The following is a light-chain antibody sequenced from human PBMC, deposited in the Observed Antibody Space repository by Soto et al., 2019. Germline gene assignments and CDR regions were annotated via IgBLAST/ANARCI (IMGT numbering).Light chain of an antibody. CDR2: GAS. CDR1: QTVSSNF. CDR3: HQDFNLPWT. Sequence: IVLTQSPGTLSLSPGERATLSCRASQTVSSNFLAWYQEKPGQGPRLLIYGASTRATGIPDRFSGSGSGTDFTLTISSLQPEDFAVYFCHQDFNLPWTFGQGTKV. J-gene: IGKJ1*01. V-gene: IGKV3-20*01.